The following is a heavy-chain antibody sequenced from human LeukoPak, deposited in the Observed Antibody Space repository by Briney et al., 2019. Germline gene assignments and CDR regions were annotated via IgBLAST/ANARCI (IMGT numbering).Heavy chain of an antibody. CDR1: GYTFTSYG. V-gene: IGHV1-18*01. D-gene: IGHD3-9*01. J-gene: IGHJ6*03. Sequence: ASVKVSCKASGYTFTSYGISWVRQAPGQGLEWMGWISAYNGNTNYAQKLQGRVTMTTDTSTSTAYMELRSLRSDDTAVYYCARVDYDILTGYYKGYYYYYMDVWGKGTTATVSS. CDR3: ARVDYDILTGYYKGYYYYYMDV. CDR2: ISAYNGNT.